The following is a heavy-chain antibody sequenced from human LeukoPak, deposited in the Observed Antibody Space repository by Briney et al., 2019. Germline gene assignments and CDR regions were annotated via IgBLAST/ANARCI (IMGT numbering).Heavy chain of an antibody. D-gene: IGHD4-4*01. J-gene: IGHJ5*02. CDR3: ARHDYSNYPPNNWFDP. CDR2: INHSGST. V-gene: IGHV4-34*01. CDR1: GGSFSGYY. Sequence: SETLSLTCAVYGGSFSGYYWSWIRQPPGKGLEWIGEINHSGSTNYNPSLKSRVTISVDTSKNQFSLKLSSVTAADTAIYYCARHDYSNYPPNNWFDPWGQGTLVTVSS.